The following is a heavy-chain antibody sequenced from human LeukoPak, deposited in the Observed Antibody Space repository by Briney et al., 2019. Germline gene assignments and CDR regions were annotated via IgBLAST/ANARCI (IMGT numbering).Heavy chain of an antibody. V-gene: IGHV3-7*01. Sequence: GGSLRLSCAASRCTFSNYWMSWVRQAPGKGLEWVANIKQDGSEKYYVDSVKGRFTISRDNAKNSLYLQMNTLRDEDTTVYYCARDYNWNPPDYWGQGTLVTVSS. D-gene: IGHD1-1*01. CDR3: ARDYNWNPPDY. CDR2: IKQDGSEK. CDR1: RCTFSNYW. J-gene: IGHJ4*02.